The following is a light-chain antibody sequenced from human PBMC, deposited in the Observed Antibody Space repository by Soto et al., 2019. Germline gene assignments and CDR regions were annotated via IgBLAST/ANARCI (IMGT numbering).Light chain of an antibody. J-gene: IGLJ2*01. CDR1: SSDVGNYNY. V-gene: IGLV2-11*01. Sequence: QSALTQPRSVSGSPGQSVTISCTGTSSDVGNYNYVSWYQQHPGKAPKVMIYDVSKRPSGVPDRFSGSKSGNTASLTISGLQAEAEGHYYCCSSAGSDTSVFGGGTELTVL. CDR3: CSSAGSDTSV. CDR2: DVS.